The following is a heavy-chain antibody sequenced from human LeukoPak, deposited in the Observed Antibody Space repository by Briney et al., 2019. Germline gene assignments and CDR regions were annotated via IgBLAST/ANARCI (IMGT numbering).Heavy chain of an antibody. CDR2: INHSGST. Sequence: SETLSLTCAVYGGSFSGYYWSWIRQPPGKGLEWIGEINHSGSTNYNPSLKSRVTISVDTSKNQFSLKLSYVTAADTAVYYCTRDNSINWGLFDYWGQGTLVTVSS. J-gene: IGHJ4*02. CDR1: GGSFSGYY. D-gene: IGHD7-27*01. V-gene: IGHV4-34*01. CDR3: TRDNSINWGLFDY.